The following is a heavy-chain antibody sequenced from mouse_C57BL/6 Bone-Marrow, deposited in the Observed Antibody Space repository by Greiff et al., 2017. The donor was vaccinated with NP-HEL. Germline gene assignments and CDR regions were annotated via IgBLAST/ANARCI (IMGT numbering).Heavy chain of an antibody. D-gene: IGHD2-3*01. CDR2: IWSGGST. CDR1: GFSLTSYG. CDR3: ARNYDGYFPFAY. V-gene: IGHV2-2*01. J-gene: IGHJ3*01. Sequence: VKVVESGPGLVQPSQSLSITCTVSGFSLTSYGVHWVRQSPGKGLEWLGVIWSGGSTDYNADFISRLSISQDNSKSQVFFKMNSLQADYTAIYYCARNYDGYFPFAYWGQGTLVTVSA.